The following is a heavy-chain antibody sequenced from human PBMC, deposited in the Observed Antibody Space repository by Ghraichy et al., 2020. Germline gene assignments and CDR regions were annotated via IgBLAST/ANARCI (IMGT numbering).Heavy chain of an antibody. J-gene: IGHJ4*02. CDR1: GFTFSSYS. CDR2: ISSSSSYI. CDR3: ARDQGGYYYDSSGYGWGY. D-gene: IGHD3-22*01. V-gene: IGHV3-21*01. Sequence: GESLNISCAASGFTFSSYSMNWVRQAPGKGLEWVSSISSSSSYIYYADSVKGRFTISRDNAKNSLYLQMNSLRAEDTAVYYCARDQGGYYYDSSGYGWGYWGQGTLVTVSS.